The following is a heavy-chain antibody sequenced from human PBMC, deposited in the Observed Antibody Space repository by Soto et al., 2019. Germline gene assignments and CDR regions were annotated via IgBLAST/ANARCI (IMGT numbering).Heavy chain of an antibody. V-gene: IGHV1-18*04. CDR3: AREGVVVVPAVYYYGMDV. CDR2: ISAYNGNT. CDR1: GYTFTSYG. Sequence: GASVKVSCKASGYTFTSYGISWVRQAPGQGLEWMGWISAYNGNTNYAQKLQGRVTMTTDTSTSTAYMELRSLRSDDTAVYYCAREGVVVVPAVYYYGMDVWSQGTTVTVSS. J-gene: IGHJ6*02. D-gene: IGHD2-2*01.